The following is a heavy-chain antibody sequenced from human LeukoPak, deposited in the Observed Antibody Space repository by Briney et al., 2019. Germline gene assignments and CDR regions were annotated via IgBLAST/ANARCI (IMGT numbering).Heavy chain of an antibody. CDR2: ISSNGGST. CDR1: GFTFSNYA. J-gene: IGHJ3*02. Sequence: PGGSLRLSCAASGFTFSNYAMHWVRQAPGKGLEYVSAISSNGGSTYYANSVKGRFTISRDNSKNTLYLQMGSLRAEDMAVYYCARVYSSSWYDAFDIWGKGTTVTVSS. D-gene: IGHD6-13*01. CDR3: ARVYSSSWYDAFDI. V-gene: IGHV3-64*01.